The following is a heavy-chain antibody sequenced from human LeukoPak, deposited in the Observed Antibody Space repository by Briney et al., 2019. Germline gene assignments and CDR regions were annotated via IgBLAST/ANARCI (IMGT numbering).Heavy chain of an antibody. D-gene: IGHD3-10*01. V-gene: IGHV4-59*01. J-gene: IGHJ4*02. Sequence: SETLALTCTVSGGSISSYYWSWIRQPPGKGLEWIGYIYYSGSTNYNPSLKSRVTISVDTSKNQFSLKLSSVTAADTAEYYCAREPYGSGTFDYWGQGTLVTVSA. CDR3: AREPYGSGTFDY. CDR2: IYYSGST. CDR1: GGSISSYY.